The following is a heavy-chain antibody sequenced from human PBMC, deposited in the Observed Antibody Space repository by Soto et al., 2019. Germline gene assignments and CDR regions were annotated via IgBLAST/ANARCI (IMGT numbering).Heavy chain of an antibody. Sequence: PGGSLRLSCAASGFTFSSYAMSWVRQAPGKGLEWVSAISGSGGSAYYADSVKGRFTISRDNSKNTLYLQMNSLRAEDTAVYYCAKDNGQQWLVGDYWGQGTLVTVSS. J-gene: IGHJ4*02. CDR3: AKDNGQQWLVGDY. D-gene: IGHD6-19*01. V-gene: IGHV3-23*01. CDR1: GFTFSSYA. CDR2: ISGSGGSA.